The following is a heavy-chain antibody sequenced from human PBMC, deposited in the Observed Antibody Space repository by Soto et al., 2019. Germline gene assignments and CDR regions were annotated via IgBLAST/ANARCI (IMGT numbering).Heavy chain of an antibody. CDR2: IYYSGST. CDR1: GGSISSSSYY. J-gene: IGHJ4*02. D-gene: IGHD4-17*01. CDR3: ASWASFYGDKQMGYYFDY. Sequence: QLQLQESGPGLVKPSETLSLTCTVSGGSISSSSYYWGWIRQPPGKGLEWIGSIYYSGSTYYNPSLKSRVTISVDTSKNQFSLKLSSVTAADTAVYYCASWASFYGDKQMGYYFDYWGQGTLVPVSS. V-gene: IGHV4-39*01.